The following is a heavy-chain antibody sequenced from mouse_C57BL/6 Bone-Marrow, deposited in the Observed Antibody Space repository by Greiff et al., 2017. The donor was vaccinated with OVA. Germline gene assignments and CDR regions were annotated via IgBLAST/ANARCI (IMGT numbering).Heavy chain of an antibody. V-gene: IGHV14-4*01. D-gene: IGHD4-1*01. CDR2: IDPENGDT. CDR3: TTTGGAWFAY. Sequence: EVQLQQSGAELVRPGASVKLSCTASGFNIKDDYMHWVKQRPEQGLEWIGWIDPENGDTESASKFQGKATITADPSANTAYLQLSSLTSEDTAVYYCTTTGGAWFAYWGQGTLVTVSA. J-gene: IGHJ3*01. CDR1: GFNIKDDY.